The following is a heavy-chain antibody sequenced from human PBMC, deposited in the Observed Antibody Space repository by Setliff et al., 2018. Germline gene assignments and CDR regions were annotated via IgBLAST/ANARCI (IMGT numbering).Heavy chain of an antibody. CDR1: GFTFSTYW. D-gene: IGHD3-10*01. V-gene: IGHV3-7*01. J-gene: IGHJ5*02. Sequence: GGSLRLSCAASGFTFSTYWMSWVRQAPGKGLEWVANINQYGSEKYYVDSVKGRFTISRDNAKKSLDLQMNSLGVDDTAVYYCVKLVPQAISSDPWGQGTLVTVSS. CDR3: VKLVPQAISSDP. CDR2: INQYGSEK.